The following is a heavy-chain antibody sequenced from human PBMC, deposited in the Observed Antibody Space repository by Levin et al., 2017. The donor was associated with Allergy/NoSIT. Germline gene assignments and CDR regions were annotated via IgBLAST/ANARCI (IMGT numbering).Heavy chain of an antibody. D-gene: IGHD6-19*01. CDR3: AKEGQWLASYFDC. Sequence: GGSLRLSCAASGFTFSSYAMHWVRQAPGKGLEWVAAIWDDGSKKYYAESVKGRFTISRDNPKNTLYLQMKSLRAEDTAVYYCAKEGQWLASYFDCWGQGILVTVSS. CDR2: IWDDGSKK. V-gene: IGHV3-33*03. CDR1: GFTFSSYA. J-gene: IGHJ4*02.